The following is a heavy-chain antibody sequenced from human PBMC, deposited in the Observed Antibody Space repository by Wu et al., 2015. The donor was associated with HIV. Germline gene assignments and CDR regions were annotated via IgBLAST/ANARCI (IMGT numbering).Heavy chain of an antibody. J-gene: IGHJ6*03. V-gene: IGHV1-18*04. D-gene: IGHD5-12*01. Sequence: QVQLEQSGGEVKNVGASIKVSCKASGYTFKTYGISWVRQAPGQGLEWMGWISIYTGNTNYEEKFQDRVTMTADPSTKTAFMELRRLRSDDTAVYYRARNQKYSHPSYYYYYYMDVWGKGTTVIVSS. CDR2: ISIYTGNT. CDR1: GYTFKTYG. CDR3: ARNQKYSHPSYYYYYYMDV.